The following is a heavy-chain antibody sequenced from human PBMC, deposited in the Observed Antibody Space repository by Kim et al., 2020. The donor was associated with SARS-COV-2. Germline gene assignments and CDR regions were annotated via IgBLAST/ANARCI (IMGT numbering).Heavy chain of an antibody. CDR3: ATYTQSGFGYSGYDSPKLYYYYGMDV. J-gene: IGHJ6*02. D-gene: IGHD5-12*01. CDR1: GYTFTGYY. V-gene: IGHV1-2*06. Sequence: ASVKVSCKASGYTFTGYYMHWVRQAPGQGLEWMGRINPNSGGTNYAQKFQGRVTMTRDTSISTAYMELSRLRSDDTAVYYCATYTQSGFGYSGYDSPKLYYYYGMDVWGQGTTVTVSS. CDR2: INPNSGGT.